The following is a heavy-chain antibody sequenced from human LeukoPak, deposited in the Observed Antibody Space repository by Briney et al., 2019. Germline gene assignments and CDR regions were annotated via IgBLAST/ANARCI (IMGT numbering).Heavy chain of an antibody. V-gene: IGHV3-23*01. J-gene: IGHJ3*02. CDR2: ISGTGGST. CDR1: GFTFSTYA. Sequence: GGSLRLSCAASGFTFSTYAMTWVRQAPGRGLEWVSLISGTGGSTYYADSVKGRFTISRDNSKNTLYLQMNSLRAEDTALYYCVREYCSGGSCSDAFDIWGQGTMVTVSS. CDR3: VREYCSGGSCSDAFDI. D-gene: IGHD2-15*01.